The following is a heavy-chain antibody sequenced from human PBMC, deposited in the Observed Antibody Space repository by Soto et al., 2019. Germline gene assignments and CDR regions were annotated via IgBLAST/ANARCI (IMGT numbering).Heavy chain of an antibody. V-gene: IGHV3-21*01. J-gene: IGHJ3*02. CDR2: ISSSSSYI. Sequence: GESLKISCAASGFTFSSYSMNWVRQAPGKGLEWVSSISSSSSYIYYADSVKGRFTISRDNAKNSLYLQMNSLRAEDTAVYYCARDGDGAFDIWGQGTMVTVSS. CDR3: ARDGDGAFDI. CDR1: GFTFSSYS.